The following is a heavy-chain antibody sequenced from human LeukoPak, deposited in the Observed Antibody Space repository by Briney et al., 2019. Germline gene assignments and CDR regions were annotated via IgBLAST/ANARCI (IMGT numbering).Heavy chain of an antibody. CDR2: INHSGST. CDR3: ARVLYDFWSGYYTNYYYGMDV. V-gene: IGHV4-34*01. CDR1: GGSFSGYY. Sequence: TSETLSLTCAVYGGSFSGYYWGWIRQPPGKGLEWIGEINHSGSTNYNPSLKSRVTISVDTSKNQFSLKLSSVTAADTAVYYCARVLYDFWSGYYTNYYYGMDVWGQGTTVTVSS. J-gene: IGHJ6*02. D-gene: IGHD3-3*01.